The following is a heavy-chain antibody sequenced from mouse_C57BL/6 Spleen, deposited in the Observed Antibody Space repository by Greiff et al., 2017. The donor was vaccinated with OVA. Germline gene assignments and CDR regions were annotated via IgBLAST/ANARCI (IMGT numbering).Heavy chain of an antibody. CDR2: IDPSDSYT. CDR3: ATRGDCDLYYFGY. V-gene: IGHV1-50*01. D-gene: IGHD2-4*01. CDR1: GYTFTSYW. J-gene: IGHJ2*01. Sequence: QVQLKQPGAELVKPGASVKLSCKASGYTFTSYWMQWVKQRPGQGLEWIGEIDPSDSYTNYNQKFKGKATLTVDTSSSTAYMQLSSLTSEDSAVYYCATRGDCDLYYFGYWGQGTTLTVSS.